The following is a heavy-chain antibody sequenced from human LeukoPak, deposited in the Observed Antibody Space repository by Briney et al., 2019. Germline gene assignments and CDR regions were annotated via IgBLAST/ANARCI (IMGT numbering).Heavy chain of an antibody. D-gene: IGHD6-13*01. J-gene: IGHJ6*03. CDR1: GFTFSSYA. V-gene: IGHV3-23*01. CDR2: ISGTGGST. CDR3: ARDRGQQLVFYYYMDV. Sequence: GGSLRLSCAASGFTFSSYAMSWVRQAPGKGLEWVSAISGTGGSTYYADSVKGRFTISRDNSKNTLYLQMNSLRAEDTAVYYCARDRGQQLVFYYYMDVWGKGTTVTVSS.